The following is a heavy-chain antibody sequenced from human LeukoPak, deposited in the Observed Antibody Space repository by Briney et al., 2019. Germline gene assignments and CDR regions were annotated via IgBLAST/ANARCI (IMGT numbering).Heavy chain of an antibody. CDR1: GFTVSNNY. V-gene: IGHV3-23*01. CDR2: ISGRGGTT. CDR3: AKALITYYYDSSGYPRNNY. D-gene: IGHD3-22*01. J-gene: IGHJ4*02. Sequence: PGGSLRLSCAASGFTVSNNYMSWVRQAPGKGLEWVSAISGRGGTTFYADSVKGRFTISRDNSKNTLYLQMNSLRAEDTALYYCAKALITYYYDSSGYPRNNYWGQGTLVTVFS.